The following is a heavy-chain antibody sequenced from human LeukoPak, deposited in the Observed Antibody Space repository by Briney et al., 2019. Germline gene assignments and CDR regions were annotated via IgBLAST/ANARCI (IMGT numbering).Heavy chain of an antibody. D-gene: IGHD1-26*01. Sequence: GGSLRLSCAASGFTVSSEYMGWVRQTPGKGLEWVSVIYSGGGTYYADSVKGRFSISRDNSKNALFLQMNSLRAEDTAVYYCARGGGGTYHRFGYWGQGTLVTVSS. CDR2: IYSGGGT. CDR3: ARGGGGTYHRFGY. J-gene: IGHJ4*02. CDR1: GFTVSSEY. V-gene: IGHV3-53*01.